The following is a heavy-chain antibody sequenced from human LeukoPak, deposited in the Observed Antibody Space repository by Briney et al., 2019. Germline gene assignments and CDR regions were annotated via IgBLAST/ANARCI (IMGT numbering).Heavy chain of an antibody. J-gene: IGHJ5*02. V-gene: IGHV4-39*01. D-gene: IGHD1-14*01. CDR3: AGLIRPGWFDP. CDR1: GGSISSSSYY. CDR2: IYYSGST. Sequence: SETLSLTCTISGGSISSSSYYWGWIRQPPGKGLEWIANIYYSGSTYYNPSLKSRVTISVDTSKNQFSLKLSSVTAADTAVYYCAGLIRPGWFDPWGQGTLVTVSS.